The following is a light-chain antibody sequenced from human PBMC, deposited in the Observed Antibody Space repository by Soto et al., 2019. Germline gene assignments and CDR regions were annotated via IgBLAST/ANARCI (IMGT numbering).Light chain of an antibody. J-gene: IGKJ1*01. CDR2: GAS. V-gene: IGKV3-20*01. CDR3: HQYGSAPAWT. Sequence: EIVLTQSPGTLSLFPGERATLSCRASQSISSSYLAWYQQKPGQAPRLLIYGASSRATGIPDRFSGAGSATDFTLPISRLEPEDFAVYYCHQYGSAPAWTFGQGTKVEIK. CDR1: QSISSSY.